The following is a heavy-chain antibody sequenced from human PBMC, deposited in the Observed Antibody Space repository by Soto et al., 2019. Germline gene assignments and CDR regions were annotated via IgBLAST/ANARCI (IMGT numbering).Heavy chain of an antibody. Sequence: VASVKVSCKDSGYTFTSYAMHWVRQAPGQRLEWMGWINAGNGNTKYSQKFQGRVTITRDTSASTAYMELSSLRSEDTAVYYCARSIVVVTAADYWGQGTLVTVSS. CDR2: INAGNGNT. D-gene: IGHD2-21*02. CDR1: GYTFTSYA. CDR3: ARSIVVVTAADY. J-gene: IGHJ4*02. V-gene: IGHV1-3*01.